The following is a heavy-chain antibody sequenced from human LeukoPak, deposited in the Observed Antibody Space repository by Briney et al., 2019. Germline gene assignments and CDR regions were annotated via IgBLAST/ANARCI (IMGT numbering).Heavy chain of an antibody. CDR1: GFTFSSYS. D-gene: IGHD4-17*01. Sequence: GGSLGLSCAASGFTFSSYSMNWVRQAPGKGLEWVSSISSSGSYIYYADSVKGRFTISRDNAKNSLYLQMNSLRAEDTAVYYCARDGDGDYPIDYWGQGTLVTVSS. J-gene: IGHJ4*02. CDR2: ISSSGSYI. CDR3: ARDGDGDYPIDY. V-gene: IGHV3-21*01.